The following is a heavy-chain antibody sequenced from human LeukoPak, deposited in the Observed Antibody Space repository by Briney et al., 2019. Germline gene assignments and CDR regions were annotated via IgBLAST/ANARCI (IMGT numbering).Heavy chain of an antibody. V-gene: IGHV4-34*01. J-gene: IGHJ6*02. CDR3: ARGDVLLWFGELLPPSDYGMDV. CDR1: GGSFSGYY. Sequence: SETLSLTCAVYGGSFSGYYWSWIRQPPGKGLEWIGEINHSGSTNYSPSLKSRVTISVDTSKNQFSLKLSSVTAADTAVYYCARGDVLLWFGELLPPSDYGMDVWGQGTTVTVSS. D-gene: IGHD3-10*01. CDR2: INHSGST.